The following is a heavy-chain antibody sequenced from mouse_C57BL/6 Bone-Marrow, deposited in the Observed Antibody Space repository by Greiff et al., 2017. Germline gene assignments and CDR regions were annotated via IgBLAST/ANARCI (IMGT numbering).Heavy chain of an antibody. CDR1: GFTFSSYG. D-gene: IGHD1-1*01. J-gene: IGHJ1*03. CDR2: ISSGGSYT. CDR3: ARQGDYYGSSYWYFDV. V-gene: IGHV5-6*01. Sequence: EVQVVESGGDLVKPGGSLKLSCAASGFTFSSYGMSWVRQTPDKRLEWVATISSGGSYTYYPDSVKGRFTISRDNAKNTLYLQMSSLKSEDTAMYYCARQGDYYGSSYWYFDVWGTGTTVTVSS.